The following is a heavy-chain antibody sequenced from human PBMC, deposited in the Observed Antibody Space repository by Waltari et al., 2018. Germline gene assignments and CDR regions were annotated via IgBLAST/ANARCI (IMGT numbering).Heavy chain of an antibody. CDR2: IGGSGGTT. V-gene: IGHV3-23*01. J-gene: IGHJ4*02. CDR3: AKLPTATSFLDY. D-gene: IGHD1-1*01. Sequence: EVQLLESGGGLVQPGGSLRLSCAASGFTFGNYPVSWFRQAPGKGLEWVSAIGGSGGTTYFADSVKGRFTISRDNSKDTLYLQMNSLRAEDTAVYYCAKLPTATSFLDYWGQGTLVTVSS. CDR1: GFTFGNYP.